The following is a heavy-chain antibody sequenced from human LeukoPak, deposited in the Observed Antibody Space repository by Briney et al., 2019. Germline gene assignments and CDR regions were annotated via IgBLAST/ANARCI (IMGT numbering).Heavy chain of an antibody. D-gene: IGHD2-15*01. CDR3: ARVCSGGSCYSFYGMDV. Sequence: GGSLRLSCAASGFPFSSYSMNWVRQAPGKELEWVSYISSSSSTIYYADSVKGRFTISRDNAKNSLYLQMNSLRDEDTAVYYCARVCSGGSCYSFYGMDVWGQGTTVTVSS. CDR2: ISSSSSTI. CDR1: GFPFSSYS. J-gene: IGHJ6*02. V-gene: IGHV3-48*02.